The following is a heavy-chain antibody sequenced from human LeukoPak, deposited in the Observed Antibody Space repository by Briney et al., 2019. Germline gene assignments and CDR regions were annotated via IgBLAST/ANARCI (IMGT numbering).Heavy chain of an antibody. D-gene: IGHD3-22*01. CDR1: GFTFSNYA. Sequence: GGSLRLSCAGSGFTFSNYAMNWVRQAPGKGLEWVSSISSGSTYIYYADSVKGRFTISRDNAKNSLYLQMNSLRAEDTAVYYCARGSWSNSDGSGSVDYWGQGTLVTVSS. CDR2: ISSGSTYI. V-gene: IGHV3-21*01. CDR3: ARGSWSNSDGSGSVDY. J-gene: IGHJ4*02.